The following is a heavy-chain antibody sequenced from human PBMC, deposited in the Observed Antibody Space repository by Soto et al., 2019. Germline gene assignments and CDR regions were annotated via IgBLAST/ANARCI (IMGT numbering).Heavy chain of an antibody. CDR3: AREYAFSSDY. CDR1: GGSMRSYY. CDR2: IHDSGIT. V-gene: IGHV4-59*01. J-gene: IGHJ4*02. Sequence: SETLSLTCSVSGGSMRSYYWSWIRQPPGKGLEWIGYIHDSGITDYNPSLKSRATISIDTFRNQISLNLHSVTAADTTVYYCAREYAFSSDYWGQGTVVT. D-gene: IGHD2-2*01.